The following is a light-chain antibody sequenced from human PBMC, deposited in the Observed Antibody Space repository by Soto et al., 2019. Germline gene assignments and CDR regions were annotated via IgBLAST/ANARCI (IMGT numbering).Light chain of an antibody. J-gene: IGKJ1*01. CDR3: QQGHSTPRT. CDR1: QDVSDF. Sequence: DIQLTQSPSILSASVGDRVTLTCRASQDVSDFLAWYQHAPGKAPNLLIYGGYTLQSGVPSRFSGSGSGTDFTLTISSLQPEDFATYYCQQGHSTPRTFGQGTKVDIK. V-gene: IGKV1-39*01. CDR2: GGY.